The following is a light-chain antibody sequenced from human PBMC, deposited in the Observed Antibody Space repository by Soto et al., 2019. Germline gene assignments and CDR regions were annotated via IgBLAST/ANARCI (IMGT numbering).Light chain of an antibody. J-gene: IGKJ5*01. CDR1: QSVSSY. V-gene: IGKV3-11*01. Sequence: SVLTLYPTTLSLSPGERATPSCRVSQSVSSYLAWYQQKPGQAPRLLIYDASNRATGIPARFSGSGSGTDFTLTISSLEPEDFAVYYCQQRSNWPPITFGQGTRLEI. CDR3: QQRSNWPPIT. CDR2: DAS.